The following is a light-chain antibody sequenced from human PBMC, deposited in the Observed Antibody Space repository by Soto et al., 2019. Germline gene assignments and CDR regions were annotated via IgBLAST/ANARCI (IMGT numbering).Light chain of an antibody. V-gene: IGKV3-20*01. J-gene: IGKJ1*01. CDR3: QPYSRSSRA. CDR1: QSFDAKY. Sequence: EIVLTQSPGTLSLSPGERATLSCRASQSFDAKYLAWYRQIPGQTPRLLMYGASIRAPGIPYRFSGSGSGTDFTFTISKLAPEDFAVYYCQPYSRSSRAFGPGPKVEI. CDR2: GAS.